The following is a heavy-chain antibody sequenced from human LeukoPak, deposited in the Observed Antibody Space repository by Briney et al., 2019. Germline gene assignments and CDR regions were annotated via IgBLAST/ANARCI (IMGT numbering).Heavy chain of an antibody. V-gene: IGHV3-30*03. D-gene: IGHD3-22*01. Sequence: GRSLRLSCAASGFTFSSYGMHWVRQAPGKGLEWVAVISYDGSNKYYADSVKGRFTISRDNSKNTLYLQMNSLRAEDTAVYYCARGLYYYDSSGYFGYWGQGTLVTVSS. CDR2: ISYDGSNK. CDR3: ARGLYYYDSSGYFGY. J-gene: IGHJ4*02. CDR1: GFTFSSYG.